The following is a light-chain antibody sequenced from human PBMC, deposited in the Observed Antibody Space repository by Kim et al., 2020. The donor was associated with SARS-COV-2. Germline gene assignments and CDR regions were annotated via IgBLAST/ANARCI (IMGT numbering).Light chain of an antibody. CDR1: TGAVTSGHY. V-gene: IGLV7-46*01. CDR2: DTN. J-gene: IGLJ3*02. CDR3: LLSYGGVWV. Sequence: QAVVTQEPSLTVSPGGTVTLTCGSSTGAVTSGHYPYWFQQKPGQAPTSLIFDTNNKHSWTPARFSGSLLGGKAALTLSGAQPDDEADYHCLLSYGGVWVFGGGTKVTVL.